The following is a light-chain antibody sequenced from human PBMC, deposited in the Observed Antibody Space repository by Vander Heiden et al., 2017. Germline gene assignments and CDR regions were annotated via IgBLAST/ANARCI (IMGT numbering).Light chain of an antibody. CDR2: SNN. J-gene: IGLJ3*02. CDR1: SSNIGSRT. V-gene: IGLV1-44*01. Sequence: QSVLTQPPSASGTRGQRVTISCSGSSSNIGSRTVNWYQHLPGAAPKLLIYSNNQRPSGVPDRISASKSGTSASLAVSGLQSEDEADYYCSAWDNSLNAWVFGGGTKLTVL. CDR3: SAWDNSLNAWV.